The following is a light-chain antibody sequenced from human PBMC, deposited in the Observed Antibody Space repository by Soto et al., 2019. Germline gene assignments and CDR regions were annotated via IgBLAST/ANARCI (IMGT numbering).Light chain of an antibody. CDR3: QQYNNWPTVT. Sequence: EIVMTQSPATLSVSPGERATLSCRASQSVSSNLAWYQQKPGQAPRLLIYGASTRATGIPARFSGSGSGTEFTLTISSMQSKDLAVYYCQQYNNWPTVTFGPGTKLEIK. CDR1: QSVSSN. V-gene: IGKV3-15*01. J-gene: IGKJ2*01. CDR2: GAS.